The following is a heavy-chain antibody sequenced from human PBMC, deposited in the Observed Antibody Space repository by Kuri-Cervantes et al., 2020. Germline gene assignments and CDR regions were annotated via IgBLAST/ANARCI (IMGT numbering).Heavy chain of an antibody. Sequence: ASVKVSCKASGYTFTGYYMHWVRQAPGQGLEWMGWINPNSGNTGYAQKFQGRVTMTRNTSISTAYMELSSLRSEDTAVYYCARASGYSSGWYPSNWFDPWGQGTLVTVSS. J-gene: IGHJ5*02. CDR3: ARASGYSSGWYPSNWFDP. D-gene: IGHD6-19*01. CDR2: INPNSGNT. CDR1: GYTFTGYY. V-gene: IGHV1-8*02.